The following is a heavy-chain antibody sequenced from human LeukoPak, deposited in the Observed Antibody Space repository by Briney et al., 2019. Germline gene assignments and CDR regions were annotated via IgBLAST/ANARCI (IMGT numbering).Heavy chain of an antibody. V-gene: IGHV3-23*01. J-gene: IGHJ3*02. CDR1: GFTFSSYG. Sequence: GGSLRLSCAASGFTFSSYGMSWVRQAPGKGLEWVSAISGSGGSTYYADSVKGRFTNSRDNSKNTLYLQMNSLRAEDTAVYYCAKRLRDGYNYFAFDIWGQGTMVTVSS. CDR3: AKRLRDGYNYFAFDI. CDR2: ISGSGGST. D-gene: IGHD5-24*01.